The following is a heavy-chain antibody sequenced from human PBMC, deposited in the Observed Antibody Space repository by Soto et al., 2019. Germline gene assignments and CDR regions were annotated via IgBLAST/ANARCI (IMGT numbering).Heavy chain of an antibody. CDR3: AIRGVDIVVVPAAAEYFQH. J-gene: IGHJ1*01. CDR2: ISGSGGST. CDR1: GFTFSSYA. D-gene: IGHD2-2*01. V-gene: IGHV3-23*01. Sequence: GSLRLSCAASGFTFSSYAMSWVRQAPGKGLEWVSAISGSGGSTYYADSVKGRFTISRDNSKNTLYLQMNSLRAEDTAVYYCAIRGVDIVVVPAAAEYFQHWGQGTLVTVSS.